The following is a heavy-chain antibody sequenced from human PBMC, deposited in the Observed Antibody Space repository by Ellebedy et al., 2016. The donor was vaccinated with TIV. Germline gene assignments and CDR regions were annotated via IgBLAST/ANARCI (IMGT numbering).Heavy chain of an antibody. V-gene: IGHV3-11*01. CDR1: GFTFSNAW. CDR3: ARELGFYDSSGYKVYSYYYYMDV. J-gene: IGHJ6*03. D-gene: IGHD3-22*01. CDR2: IGGGAT. Sequence: GESLKISCAASGFTFSNAWMSWVRQAPGKKLEWVSTIGGGATHYADSVKGRFTISRDNAKNSLYLQMNSLRAEDTAVYYCARELGFYDSSGYKVYSYYYYMDVWGKGTTVTVSS.